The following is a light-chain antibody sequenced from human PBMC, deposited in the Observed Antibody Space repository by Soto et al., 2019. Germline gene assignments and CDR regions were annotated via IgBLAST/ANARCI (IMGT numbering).Light chain of an antibody. J-gene: IGKJ1*01. V-gene: IGKV3-20*01. CDR3: QQYGSSPWT. CDR2: GAS. CDR1: QSVSISY. Sequence: EIVLTQSPGTLSLSPGERATLSCRASQSVSISYLAWYQQKPGQAPRPLIYGASSRAIGIPDRFSGSGSGTDFTLTISRLEPEDFAVYYCQQYGSSPWTFGQGSMV.